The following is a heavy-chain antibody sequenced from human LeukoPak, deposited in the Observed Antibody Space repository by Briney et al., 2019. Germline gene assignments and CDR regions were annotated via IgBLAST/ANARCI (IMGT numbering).Heavy chain of an antibody. CDR2: INPNSGGT. J-gene: IGHJ4*02. Sequence: GASVKVSCKASGYTFTDYDMHWVRQAPEQGLEWMGRINPNSGGTNYAQKFQARVTMTRDTSISTAYMELSRLRSDDTALYYCARAAYYYDGSGYYLGDWGQGTLVTVSS. V-gene: IGHV1-2*06. D-gene: IGHD3-22*01. CDR3: ARAAYYYDGSGYYLGD. CDR1: GYTFTDYD.